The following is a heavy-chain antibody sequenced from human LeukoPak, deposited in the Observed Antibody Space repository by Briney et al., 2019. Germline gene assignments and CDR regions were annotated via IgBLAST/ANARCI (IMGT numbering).Heavy chain of an antibody. Sequence: GGSLRLSCSASGFTFSSYAMHWVRQAPGKGLEYVSAISSNGGSTYYADSVKGRFTISRDNSKNTLYLQMSSLRAEDTAVYYCVKEREWFWELLGLEGDYWGQGTLVTVSS. D-gene: IGHD3-10*01. CDR2: ISSNGGST. CDR1: GFTFSSYA. J-gene: IGHJ4*02. V-gene: IGHV3-64D*06. CDR3: VKEREWFWELLGLEGDY.